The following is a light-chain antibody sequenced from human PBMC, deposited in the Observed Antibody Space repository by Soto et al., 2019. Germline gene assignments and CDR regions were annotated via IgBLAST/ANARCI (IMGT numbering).Light chain of an antibody. CDR3: QQYDSPPRT. J-gene: IGKJ1*01. CDR1: QSISSTY. CDR2: GAS. V-gene: IGKV3-20*01. Sequence: EIVLTQSPGTLSLSPGKRVTLSCRASQSISSTYLAWYQQKPGQAPRLLIYGASSRATGIPVRFSGSGSGTDFTLTISRLEPEDFAVYYCQQYDSPPRTFGQGTKVEVQ.